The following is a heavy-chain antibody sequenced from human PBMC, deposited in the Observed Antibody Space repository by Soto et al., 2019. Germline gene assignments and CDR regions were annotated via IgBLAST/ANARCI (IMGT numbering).Heavy chain of an antibody. CDR1: GVSISSGDYY. CDR3: AKENSSYNRFDP. Sequence: SETLSLTCTVSGVSISSGDYYWGWIRQPPGKGLEWIGYIYYSGSTYYNPSLKSRVTISVDTSKKKFSLTLSSVTAADTAVYYCAKENSSYNRFDPWGQGNLVTVSS. J-gene: IGHJ5*02. V-gene: IGHV4-30-4*01. CDR2: IYYSGST. D-gene: IGHD6-6*01.